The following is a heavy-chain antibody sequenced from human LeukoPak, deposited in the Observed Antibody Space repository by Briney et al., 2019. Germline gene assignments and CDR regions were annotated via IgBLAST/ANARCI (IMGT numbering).Heavy chain of an antibody. Sequence: GASVKVSCKASGYTFTSYGISWVRQAPGQGLEWMGWISAYNGNTNYAQKLQGRVTMTTDTSTSTAYMELRSLRSDDTAVYYCAREDATYVWGSYRSSTLDYWGQGTLVTVSS. J-gene: IGHJ4*02. CDR2: ISAYNGNT. CDR3: AREDATYVWGSYRSSTLDY. D-gene: IGHD3-16*02. CDR1: GYTFTSYG. V-gene: IGHV1-18*04.